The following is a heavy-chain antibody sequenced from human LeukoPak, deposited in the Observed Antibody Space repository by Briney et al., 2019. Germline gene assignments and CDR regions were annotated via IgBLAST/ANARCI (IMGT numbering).Heavy chain of an antibody. CDR1: GFTFNNYN. V-gene: IGHV3-21*01. D-gene: IGHD1-26*01. Sequence: PGGSVRLSCAASGFTFNNYNMNWVRQAPGKALEWVSSITSSGTYIFYADSVKGRFTISRDNAKNSLYLQMNSLGPEDTAVYYCASDPYSGNYGNYYYYYMDVWGKGTTVTISS. CDR3: ASDPYSGNYGNYYYYYMDV. CDR2: ITSSGTYI. J-gene: IGHJ6*03.